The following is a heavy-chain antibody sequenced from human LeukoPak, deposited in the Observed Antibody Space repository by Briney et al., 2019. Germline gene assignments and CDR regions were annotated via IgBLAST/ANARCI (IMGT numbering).Heavy chain of an antibody. J-gene: IGHJ4*02. CDR1: GGSISSYY. V-gene: IGHV4-59*05. Sequence: PSETLSLTCTVSGGSISSYYWSWIRQPPGKGLEWIGSIYYSGSTYYNPSLKSRVTISVDTSKNQFSLKLSSVTAADTAVYYCARVEMATGGFDYWGQGTLVTVSS. D-gene: IGHD5-24*01. CDR2: IYYSGST. CDR3: ARVEMATGGFDY.